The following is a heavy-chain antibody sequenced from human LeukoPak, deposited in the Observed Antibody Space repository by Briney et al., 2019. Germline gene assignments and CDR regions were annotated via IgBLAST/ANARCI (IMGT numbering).Heavy chain of an antibody. D-gene: IGHD6-19*01. CDR2: INPNSGGT. CDR1: GYTFTGYY. J-gene: IGHJ4*02. V-gene: IGHV1-2*02. CDR3: ARHSSGWSFYFDY. Sequence: ASVNVSCKASGYTFTGYYMHWVRQAPGQGLEWMGWINPNSGGTNYAQKFQGRVTMTRDTSISTAYMELSRLRSDDTAVYYCARHSSGWSFYFDYWGQGTLVSVSS.